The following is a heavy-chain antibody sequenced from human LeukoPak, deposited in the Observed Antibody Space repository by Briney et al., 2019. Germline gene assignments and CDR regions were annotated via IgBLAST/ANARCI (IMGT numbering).Heavy chain of an antibody. V-gene: IGHV4-59*01. CDR3: ARGWASSWYYDF. D-gene: IGHD2-2*01. CDR1: GGSMRNYD. CDR2: TYDSGSS. J-gene: IGHJ4*02. Sequence: SETLSLTCAVSGGSMRNYDWSWIRQPPGKGLEWIGYTYDSGSSSYNPSLRSRVSISIDTSKNQFSLNLSSVTAADTAVYYCARGWASSWYYDFWGQGTLVTVSS.